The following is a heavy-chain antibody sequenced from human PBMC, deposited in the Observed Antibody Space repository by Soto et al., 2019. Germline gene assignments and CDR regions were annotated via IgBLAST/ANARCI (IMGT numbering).Heavy chain of an antibody. J-gene: IGHJ4*02. CDR3: ARLVPAAEIDY. D-gene: IGHD2-2*01. CDR2: IYYSGST. Sequence: SETLSLTCTVSGGSIGSYYWSWIRQPPGKGLEWIGYIYYSGSTNYNPSLKSRVTISVDTSKNQFSLKLSSVTAADTAVYYCARLVPAAEIDYWGQGTLVTVS. CDR1: GGSIGSYY. V-gene: IGHV4-59*01.